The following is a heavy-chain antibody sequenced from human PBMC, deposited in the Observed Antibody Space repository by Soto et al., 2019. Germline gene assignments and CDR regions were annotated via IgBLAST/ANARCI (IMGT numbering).Heavy chain of an antibody. V-gene: IGHV4-39*01. CDR3: ARHGGLVVPPSTIVDS. J-gene: IGHJ4*02. Sequence: QLQLQESGPGLVMTSETLSLTCTVSGDSVSNTNYYWGWIRQPPGKGLEWIGSIYYSGSAYHNSSLKSRVTLSVDTSKNQFSLNLRSMTAADTAIYYCARHGGLVVPPSTIVDSWGRGTLVTVSS. D-gene: IGHD2-2*01. CDR1: GDSVSNTNYY. CDR2: IYYSGSA.